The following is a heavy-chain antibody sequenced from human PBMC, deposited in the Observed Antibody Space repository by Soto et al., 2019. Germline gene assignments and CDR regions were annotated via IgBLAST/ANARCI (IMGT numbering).Heavy chain of an antibody. CDR1: GFTFSDFY. D-gene: IGHD2-15*01. CDR3: ARVRGVVYYYYYMDV. Sequence: GGSLRLSCAASGFTFSDFYMSWVRQAPGKGLEWVSYIGSSGSTIDYADSVKGRFTISRDNAKNSLYLQMNSLRVEDTAVYYCARVRGVVYYYYYMDVWGKGTTVTVSS. CDR2: IGSSGSTI. J-gene: IGHJ6*03. V-gene: IGHV3-11*01.